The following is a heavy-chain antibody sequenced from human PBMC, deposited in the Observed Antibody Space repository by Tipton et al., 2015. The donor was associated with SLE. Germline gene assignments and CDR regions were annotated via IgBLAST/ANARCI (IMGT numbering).Heavy chain of an antibody. CDR3: ARQKLRSPLFDY. Sequence: TLSLTCTVSVGSISSYYWSWIRQPPGKGLEWIGYIYYSGSTNYNPSLKSRVTISVDTSKNQFSLKLSSVTAADTAVYYCARQKLRSPLFDYWGQGTLVTVSS. J-gene: IGHJ4*02. CDR1: VGSISSYY. D-gene: IGHD3-16*01. CDR2: IYYSGST. V-gene: IGHV4-59*01.